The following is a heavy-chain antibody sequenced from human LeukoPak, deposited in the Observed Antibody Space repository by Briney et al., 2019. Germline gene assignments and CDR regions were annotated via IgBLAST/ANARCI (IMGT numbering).Heavy chain of an antibody. V-gene: IGHV1-2*02. CDR1: GYTFTAYY. J-gene: IGHJ4*02. Sequence: GASVKVSCKASGYTFTAYYMHWVRQAPGQGLEWMGWINPNSGGTNYAQKFQGRVTMTRDTSISTGNMELSRLTSDDTAVCYCARGLTGTEGGYWGQGTLVTVSS. CDR3: ARGLTGTEGGY. CDR2: INPNSGGT. D-gene: IGHD4-17*01.